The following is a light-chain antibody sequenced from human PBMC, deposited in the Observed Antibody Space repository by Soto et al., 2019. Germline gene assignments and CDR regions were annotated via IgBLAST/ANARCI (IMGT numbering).Light chain of an antibody. CDR3: KVYNNWLWT. V-gene: IGKV3-15*01. CDR2: GES. Sequence: EKVITMSAATLSVSKGESATLSCMASQSVSSNLAWYQQKPRQAPRPLIYGESTRATGIPGRFSGSGSGTDFTLTISSLQSEELAVYDCKVYNNWLWTVGE. J-gene: IGKJ1*01. CDR1: QSVSSN.